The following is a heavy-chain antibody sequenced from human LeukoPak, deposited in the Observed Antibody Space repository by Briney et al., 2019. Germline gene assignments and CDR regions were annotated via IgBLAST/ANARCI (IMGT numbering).Heavy chain of an antibody. CDR1: GGFISSHY. CDR2: IYYSWST. D-gene: IGHD3-10*01. J-gene: IGHJ6*03. V-gene: IGHV4-59*11. CDR3: ARRSGEILLPSLYYYYYMYV. Sequence: SETLSLTCTVSGGFISSHYWSWIRQPPGKGLEGIGYIYYSWSTNYNPSLKSRVTISVDTFKDQFSLKLSSVTAADTAVYHCARRSGEILLPSLYYYYYMYVWGKGTTVTVSS.